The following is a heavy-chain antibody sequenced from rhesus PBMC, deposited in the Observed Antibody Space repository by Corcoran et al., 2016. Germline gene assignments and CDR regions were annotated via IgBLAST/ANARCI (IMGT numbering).Heavy chain of an antibody. Sequence: QVQLVQSGAEVKKPGSSVKVSCKASGYTFTDYYMHWVRQAPRQGLEWMGWINPYNGDTKYAQKFQGRVTMTRDTSTSTAYMKLSSMRSEDTAVYYCARAPYGNYVDYWGQGVLVTVSS. CDR3: ARAPYGNYVDY. J-gene: IGHJ4*01. V-gene: IGHV1S2*01. D-gene: IGHD3-9*01. CDR1: GYTFTDYY. CDR2: INPYNGDT.